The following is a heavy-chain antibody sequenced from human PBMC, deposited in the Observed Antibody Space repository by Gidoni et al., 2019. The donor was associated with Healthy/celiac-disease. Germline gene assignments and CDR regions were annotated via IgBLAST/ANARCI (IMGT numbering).Heavy chain of an antibody. J-gene: IGHJ6*02. Sequence: QVQLAESGGGAVQPGRYLRHSWAASGFTFSSHGLHRVRPAPGKGLESVVVIWYDEINKYYADSVKGRFTISRDNSKNTLYLQMNSLRAEDTAVYYCARVPCGGDCYSEGYYYYGMDVWGQGTTVTVSS. V-gene: IGHV3-33*01. CDR2: IWYDEINK. CDR1: GFTFSSHG. D-gene: IGHD2-21*02. CDR3: ARVPCGGDCYSEGYYYYGMDV.